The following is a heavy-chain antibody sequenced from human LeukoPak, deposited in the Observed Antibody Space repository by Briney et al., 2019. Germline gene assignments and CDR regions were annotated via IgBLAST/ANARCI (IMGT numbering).Heavy chain of an antibody. CDR2: IRYDGSNK. J-gene: IGHJ4*02. CDR1: GFTFSSYG. V-gene: IGHV3-30*02. CDR3: AKDRVVPAANYFDY. Sequence: PGGSLRLSCAASGFTFSSYGMHWVRQAPGKGLEWVAFIRYDGSNKYYADSVKGRFTISRDNSKNTLYLQMNSLRAEDTAVYYCAKDRVVPAANYFDYWGQGTLVTASS. D-gene: IGHD2-2*01.